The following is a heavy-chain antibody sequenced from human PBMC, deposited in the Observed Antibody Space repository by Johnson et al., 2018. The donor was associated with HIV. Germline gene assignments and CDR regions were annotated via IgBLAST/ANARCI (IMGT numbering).Heavy chain of an antibody. V-gene: IGHV3-66*01. CDR3: ARDDAFDI. J-gene: IGHJ3*02. CDR2: IYSGGNT. CDR1: GLTVSSSY. Sequence: EKLVESGGGLVQPGGSLSLSCAASGLTVSSSYMSWVRQAPGKGLEWVSVIYSGGNTYYADSVKGRFTISRDNSKNTLYLQMNSLRAEDTAMYYCARDDAFDIWGQGTMVTVSS.